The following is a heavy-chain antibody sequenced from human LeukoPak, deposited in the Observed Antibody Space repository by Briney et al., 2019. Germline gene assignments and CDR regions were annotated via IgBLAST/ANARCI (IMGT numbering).Heavy chain of an antibody. J-gene: IGHJ2*01. D-gene: IGHD1-26*01. CDR2: IRFDGSNR. Sequence: GGSLRLSCAASGFTLTNYGMHWVRQAPGKGLEWVSFIRFDGSNRYYADSVKGRFTISRDTSKSTLYLQMDRLRSNDMAVYSCARETSGGSYYDLWGRGTLVTVSS. CDR1: GFTLTNYG. CDR3: ARETSGGSYYDL. V-gene: IGHV3-30*02.